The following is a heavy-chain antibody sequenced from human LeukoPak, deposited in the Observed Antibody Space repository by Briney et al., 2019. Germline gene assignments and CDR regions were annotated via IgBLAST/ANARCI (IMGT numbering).Heavy chain of an antibody. CDR1: GGAISSYY. V-gene: IGHV4-59*01. CDR2: IYYSGST. Sequence: SETLSLTCTVSGGAISSYYWSWIRQPPGKGLEWIGYIYYSGSTNYNPSLKSRVTISVDTSKNQFSLKLSSVTAADTAVYYCARDIASNWFDPWGQGTLVTVSS. D-gene: IGHD2-21*01. J-gene: IGHJ5*02. CDR3: ARDIASNWFDP.